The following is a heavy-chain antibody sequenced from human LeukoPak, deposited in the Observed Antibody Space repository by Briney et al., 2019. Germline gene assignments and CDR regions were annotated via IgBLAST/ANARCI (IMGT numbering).Heavy chain of an antibody. V-gene: IGHV3-7*01. D-gene: IGHD4-17*01. J-gene: IGHJ4*02. Sequence: GGTLRLSCAASGFTFSSHGMNWVRQAPGKGLEWVATIRQDGSQKYYVDSVKGRFTISRDNAKNSLYLQMNSLRAEDTAVYYCARESGSVTSEVDFDYWGQGTLVTVSS. CDR2: IRQDGSQK. CDR1: GFTFSSHG. CDR3: ARESGSVTSEVDFDY.